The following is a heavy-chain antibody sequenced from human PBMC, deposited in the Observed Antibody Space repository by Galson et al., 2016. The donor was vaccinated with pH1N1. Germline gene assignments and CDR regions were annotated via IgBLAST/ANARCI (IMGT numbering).Heavy chain of an antibody. CDR3: ARAIAQGDSY. CDR2: INPDGSTR. Sequence: LRLSCAASGFTFSSFWMHWVRQAPGKGLVWVSHINPDGSTRDYADSVKGRYTISRDSAKNSLYLQMDSLRAEDTAIYYCARAIAQGDSYWGQGTLVTVSS. V-gene: IGHV3-74*01. CDR1: GFTFSSFW. J-gene: IGHJ4*02. D-gene: IGHD2-21*01.